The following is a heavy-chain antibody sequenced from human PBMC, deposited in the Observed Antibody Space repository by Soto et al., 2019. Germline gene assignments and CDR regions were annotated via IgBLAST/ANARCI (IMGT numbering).Heavy chain of an antibody. Sequence: SETLSLTCVVSGGSLSDYFWSWIRQPPGMALEWIGEINHSGSTNYNPSLKSRVTISVGTSKNQFSLKLSSVTAADTAVYYCARVGVTMVRGVIKGGYYYYYYMDVWGKGTTVTVSS. CDR2: INHSGST. V-gene: IGHV4-34*01. CDR3: ARVGVTMVRGVIKGGYYYYYYMDV. J-gene: IGHJ6*03. CDR1: GGSLSDYF. D-gene: IGHD3-10*01.